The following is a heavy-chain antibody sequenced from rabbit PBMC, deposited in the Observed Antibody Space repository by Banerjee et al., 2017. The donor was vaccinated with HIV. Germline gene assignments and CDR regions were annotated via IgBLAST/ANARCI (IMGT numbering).Heavy chain of an antibody. CDR3: ARDPFNL. V-gene: IGHV1S45*01. CDR2: IWSGGST. Sequence: QEQLEESGGDLVKPGASLTLTCKASGFDFSRYGINWVRQATGKRLEWIGTIWSGGSTDYASWAKGRWTISKTSSTTVTLQMTSLTAADTATYFCARDPFNLWGPGTLVTVS. J-gene: IGHJ4*01. CDR1: GFDFSRYG.